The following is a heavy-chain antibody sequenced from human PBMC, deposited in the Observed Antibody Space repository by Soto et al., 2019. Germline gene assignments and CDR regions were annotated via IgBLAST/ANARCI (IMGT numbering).Heavy chain of an antibody. CDR2: IIPIFGTA. CDR3: ARSFNYGSGSYLYGMDV. CDR1: GGTFSSYA. Sequence: GASVKVSCKASGGTFSSYAISWVRQAPGQGLEWMGGIIPIFGTANYAQKFQGRVTITADESTSTAYMELSSLRSEDTAVYYCARSFNYGSGSYLYGMDVWGQGTKVTVYS. D-gene: IGHD3-10*01. V-gene: IGHV1-69*13. J-gene: IGHJ6*02.